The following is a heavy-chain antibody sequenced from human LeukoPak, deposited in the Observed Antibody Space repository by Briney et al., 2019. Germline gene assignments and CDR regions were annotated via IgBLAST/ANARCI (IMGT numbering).Heavy chain of an antibody. V-gene: IGHV4-59*08. D-gene: IGHD3-10*01. CDR3: ARSGAPYYFSS. Sequence: SETLSLTCTVSGGSISSYYWSWIRQPPGKGLEWIGYIYYSGSTNYNPSLKSRVTISVDTSKNQFSLKLSSVTAADTAVYYCARSGAPYYFSSWGQGIRVTVSS. CDR1: GGSISSYY. CDR2: IYYSGST. J-gene: IGHJ5*02.